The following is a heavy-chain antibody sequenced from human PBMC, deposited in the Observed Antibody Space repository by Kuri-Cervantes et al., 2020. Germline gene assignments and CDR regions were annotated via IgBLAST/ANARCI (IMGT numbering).Heavy chain of an antibody. CDR1: GYTFNSYH. J-gene: IGHJ4*02. V-gene: IGHV1-46*02. CDR2: INPSGGST. D-gene: IGHD3-9*01. Sequence: ASVKVSCKASGYTFNSYHIHWVRQAPGQGLEWLGIINPSGGSTSYAQKFQGRVTMTRNTSISTAYMELSSLRSEDTAVYYCARGRTPLRYFDWLINYWGQGTLVTVSS. CDR3: ARGRTPLRYFDWLINY.